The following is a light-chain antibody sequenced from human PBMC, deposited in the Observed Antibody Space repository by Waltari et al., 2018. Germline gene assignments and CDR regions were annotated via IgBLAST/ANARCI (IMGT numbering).Light chain of an antibody. CDR3: QQSYSTPSKT. J-gene: IGKJ2*01. V-gene: IGKV1-39*01. Sequence: DIQMTQSPSSLSASVGDRVTITCRASQSISSYLNWYQQKPGKAPKLLIYAASSLQSGVPSRFSGSGSGRDFTLTISSLQPEDFATYYCQQSYSTPSKTFGQGTKLEIK. CDR2: AAS. CDR1: QSISSY.